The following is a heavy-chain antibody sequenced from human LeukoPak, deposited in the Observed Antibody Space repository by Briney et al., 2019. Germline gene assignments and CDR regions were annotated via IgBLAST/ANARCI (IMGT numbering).Heavy chain of an antibody. D-gene: IGHD2-2*01. CDR1: NFTFNSYG. Sequence: GGSLRLSCAASNFTFNSYGMHWVRQAPGKGLDWMAVISYDGTDVYYADSVKGRFTISRDNAKNSLYLQMNSLRAEDTAVYYCARDQEGYCSSTSCRLFEQQLGSWFDPWGQGTLVTVSS. CDR2: ISYDGTDV. J-gene: IGHJ5*02. CDR3: ARDQEGYCSSTSCRLFEQQLGSWFDP. V-gene: IGHV3-30*03.